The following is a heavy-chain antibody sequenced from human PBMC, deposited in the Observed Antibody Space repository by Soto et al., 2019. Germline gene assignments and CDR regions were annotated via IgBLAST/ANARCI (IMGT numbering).Heavy chain of an antibody. CDR2: INPNSGGT. CDR3: ARDQRGVVTEFDY. D-gene: IGHD2-15*01. Sequence: GASVKVSCKASGYTFTGYYMHWVRQAPGQGLEWMGWINPNSGGTNYAQKFQGWVTMTRDTSISTAYMELSRLRSDDTAVYYCARDQRGVVTEFDYWGQGTLVTVSS. CDR1: GYTFTGYY. J-gene: IGHJ4*02. V-gene: IGHV1-2*04.